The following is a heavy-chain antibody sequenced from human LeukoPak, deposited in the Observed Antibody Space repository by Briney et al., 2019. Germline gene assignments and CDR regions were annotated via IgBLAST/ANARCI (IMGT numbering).Heavy chain of an antibody. CDR1: GASTSAYY. D-gene: IGHD1-26*01. Sequence: SETLSLTCTVSGASTSAYYWSWIRQPPGKGLEWIGYSYSGGNANYSPSLKSRVTISIDTSENQFSLRLTSVTAADTAVYFCAHSKRGGGYYINAFAVWGQGALVTISS. V-gene: IGHV4-59*01. CDR3: AHSKRGGGYYINAFAV. CDR2: SYSGGNA. J-gene: IGHJ3*01.